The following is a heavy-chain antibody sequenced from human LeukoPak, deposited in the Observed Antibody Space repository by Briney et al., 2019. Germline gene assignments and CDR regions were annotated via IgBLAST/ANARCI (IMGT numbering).Heavy chain of an antibody. CDR1: GVTLSDHH. V-gene: IGHV3-72*01. Sequence: GGSLRLSCAASGVTLSDHHIDWVRQAPGKGLEWIARTTDKRRGFRTEYAASVEGRFTISRDDSKNSVSLQMSSLKTEDSAVYYCTPDGGDDCYSAFDIWGRGTVLTVSS. J-gene: IGHJ3*02. CDR3: TPDGGDDCYSAFDI. CDR2: TTDKRRGFRT. D-gene: IGHD3-16*01.